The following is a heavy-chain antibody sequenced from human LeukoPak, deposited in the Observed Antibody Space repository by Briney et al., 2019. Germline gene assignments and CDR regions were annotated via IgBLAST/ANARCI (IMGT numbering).Heavy chain of an antibody. J-gene: IGHJ4*02. D-gene: IGHD3-3*01. CDR3: ARECRYDFWSGYYTYYFDY. CDR2: IWYGGSNK. CDR1: GFTFSSYG. Sequence: PGGSLRLSCAASGFTFSSYGMHWVRQAPGKGLEWVAVIWYGGSNKYYADSVKGRFTISRDNSKNTLHLQMNSLRAEDTAVYYCARECRYDFWSGYYTYYFDYWGQGTLVTVSS. V-gene: IGHV3-33*01.